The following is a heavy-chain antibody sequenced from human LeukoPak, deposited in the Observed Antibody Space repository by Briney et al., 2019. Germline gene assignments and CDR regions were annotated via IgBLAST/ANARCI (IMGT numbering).Heavy chain of an antibody. J-gene: IGHJ4*02. CDR2: INPSGGST. V-gene: IGHV1-46*01. D-gene: IGHD2-15*01. CDR3: ARRSRVGYCSGGSCYSIDY. Sequence: ASVKVSCKASGYTFTSYYMHWVRQAPGQGLEWMGIINPSGGSTSYAQKFQGRVTMTRDTSTSTVYMELSSLRSEDTAVYYCARRSRVGYCSGGSCYSIDYWGQGTLVTVSS. CDR1: GYTFTSYY.